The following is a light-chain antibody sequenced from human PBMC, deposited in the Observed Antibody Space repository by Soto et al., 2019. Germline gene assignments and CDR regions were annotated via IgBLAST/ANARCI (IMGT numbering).Light chain of an antibody. Sequence: EIMMTQSPANVSVFPGERATLSCRASQSIDSDLAWYQQKPGHVPRLLICGASTRATGVPARFSGSGSGTEFTLTIISLQSDDFAVYYCQQYSYWRTFGPGTKVEIK. V-gene: IGKV3-15*01. CDR3: QQYSYWRT. CDR2: GAS. J-gene: IGKJ1*01. CDR1: QSIDSD.